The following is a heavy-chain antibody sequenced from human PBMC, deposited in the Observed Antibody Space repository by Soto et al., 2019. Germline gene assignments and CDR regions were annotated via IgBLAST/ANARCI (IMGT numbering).Heavy chain of an antibody. CDR3: AREGKGYCTNGVCYGMDV. CDR2: INPNSGGT. J-gene: IGHJ6*02. V-gene: IGHV1-2*04. Sequence: ASVKVSCKASGYTFTGYYMHWVRQAPGQGLEWMGWINPNSGGTNYAQKFQGWVTMTRDTSISTAYMELSRLRSDDTAVYYCAREGKGYCTNGVCYGMDVWGQGTTVTVS. CDR1: GYTFTGYY. D-gene: IGHD2-8*01.